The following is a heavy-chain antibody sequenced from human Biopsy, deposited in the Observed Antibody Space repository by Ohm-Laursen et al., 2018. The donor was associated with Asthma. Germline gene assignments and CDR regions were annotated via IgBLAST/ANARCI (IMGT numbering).Heavy chain of an antibody. J-gene: IGHJ4*02. Sequence: TLSLTCTVSGASITSSAYYWGWIRQPPGKGLERIGRMYYGDTTYYSPSLKSRLTISVDTPKNQFSRMQSSVTAADTAVYYCARHDRRWDTYADFWGQGTLVTVSS. CDR1: GASITSSAYY. CDR2: MYYGDTT. D-gene: IGHD2-2*01. CDR3: ARHDRRWDTYADF. V-gene: IGHV4-39*01.